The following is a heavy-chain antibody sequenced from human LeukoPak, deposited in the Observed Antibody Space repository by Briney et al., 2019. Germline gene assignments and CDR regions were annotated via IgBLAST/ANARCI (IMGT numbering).Heavy chain of an antibody. J-gene: IGHJ5*02. CDR1: GFTFSSYA. D-gene: IGHD4-17*01. Sequence: GGSLRLSCAASGFTFSSYAMHWVRQAPGKGLEWVAVISYDGSNKYYADSVKGRFTISRDNSKNTLYLQMNSLRAEDTAVYYCARYYGDYGKFDPWGQGTLVTVSS. V-gene: IGHV3-30-3*01. CDR3: ARYYGDYGKFDP. CDR2: ISYDGSNK.